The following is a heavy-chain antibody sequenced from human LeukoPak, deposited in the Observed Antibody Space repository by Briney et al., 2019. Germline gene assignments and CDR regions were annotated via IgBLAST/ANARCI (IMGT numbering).Heavy chain of an antibody. CDR2: IWYDGSNK. CDR3: ARDNQAYCGGDCLVDY. J-gene: IGHJ4*02. V-gene: IGHV3-33*01. D-gene: IGHD2-21*02. CDR1: GFTFSSYG. Sequence: GGSLRLSCAASGFTFSSYGMHWVRQAPGKGLEWVAVIWYDGSNKYYADSVKGRFTISRDNSKNTLYLQMNSLRAEDTAVYYCARDNQAYCGGDCLVDYWGQGTLVTVSS.